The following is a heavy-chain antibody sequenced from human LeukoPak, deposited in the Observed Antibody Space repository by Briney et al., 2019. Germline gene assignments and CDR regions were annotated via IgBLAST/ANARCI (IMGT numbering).Heavy chain of an antibody. CDR3: ARPGGRPAV. D-gene: IGHD3-16*01. J-gene: IGHJ6*04. V-gene: IGHV4-4*02. Sequence: SETLSLTCAVSGGSISSSNWWSWIRQPPGKGLEWIGEINHSGSTNYNPSLKSRVTISVDTSKNQFSLKLSSVTAADTAVYYCARPGGRPAVWGKGTTVTVSS. CDR2: INHSGST. CDR1: GGSISSSNW.